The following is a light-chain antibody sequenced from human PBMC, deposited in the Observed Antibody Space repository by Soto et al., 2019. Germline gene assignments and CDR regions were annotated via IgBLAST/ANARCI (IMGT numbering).Light chain of an antibody. V-gene: IGKV1-5*03. CDR3: QQYEVYPIT. CDR2: RAS. CDR1: QSIISW. J-gene: IGKJ5*01. Sequence: DIQMTQSPSTRLQSLGDRSTITSRPGQSIISWLAWYQKKPGKAPRLLIHRASSLQSGVPSRFSGSGSGTDFTLTISSLQPDDFAAYYCQQYEVYPITFGQGTRLEIK.